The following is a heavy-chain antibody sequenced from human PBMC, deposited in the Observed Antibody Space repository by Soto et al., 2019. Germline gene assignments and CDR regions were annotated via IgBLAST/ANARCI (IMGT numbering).Heavy chain of an antibody. J-gene: IGHJ4*02. D-gene: IGHD2-2*01. V-gene: IGHV1-3*01. CDR2: INGGNGDT. Sequence: ASVKVSCKASGYTFTGYAIHWVRQAPGQRHEWMGWINGGNGDTKYSQKFQGRVTITSDTSASTAYMELTSLGTEDTAVYHCARGYCSSTSCQYYFDFWGQGTLVTVSS. CDR1: GYTFTGYA. CDR3: ARGYCSSTSCQYYFDF.